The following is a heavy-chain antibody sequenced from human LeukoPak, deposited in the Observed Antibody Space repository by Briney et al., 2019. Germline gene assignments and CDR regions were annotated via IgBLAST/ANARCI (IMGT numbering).Heavy chain of an antibody. CDR2: ISSSSSTI. V-gene: IGHV3-48*01. CDR1: GFTFSSYS. CDR3: ARAQYYDSTSAGGMDV. D-gene: IGHD3-9*01. J-gene: IGHJ6*02. Sequence: GGSLRLSCAASGFTFSSYSMNWVRQAPGKGLEWVSYISSSSSTIYYADSVKGRFTTSRDNAKNTLYLQMNILRAEDTGIYYCARAQYYDSTSAGGMDVWGQGTTVTVS.